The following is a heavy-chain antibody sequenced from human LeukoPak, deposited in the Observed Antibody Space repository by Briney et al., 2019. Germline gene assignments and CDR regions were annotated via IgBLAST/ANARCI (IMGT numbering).Heavy chain of an antibody. D-gene: IGHD5-12*01. CDR2: IYHSGST. V-gene: IGHV4-38-2*02. Sequence: SETLSLTCTISGYSISSGYYWGWIRQPPGKGLEWIGSIYHSGSTYYNPSLKSRVTISVDTSKNQFSLKLSSVTAADTAVYYCATQYSGYDHTFDYWGQGTLATVSS. J-gene: IGHJ4*02. CDR1: GYSISSGYY. CDR3: ATQYSGYDHTFDY.